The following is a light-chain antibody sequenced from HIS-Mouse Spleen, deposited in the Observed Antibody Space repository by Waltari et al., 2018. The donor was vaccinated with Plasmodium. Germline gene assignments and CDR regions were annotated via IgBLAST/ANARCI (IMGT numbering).Light chain of an antibody. CDR3: QQYNNWSFT. V-gene: IGKV3-15*01. CDR1: QSVSSN. CDR2: GAS. Sequence: EIVMPHSPANPSPSPGERASRSCRASQSVSSNLASYQQKPGHAPRLLIYGASTRATGIPARFSGSGSGTEFTLTISSLQSEDFAVYYCQQYNNWSFTFGPGTKVDIK. J-gene: IGKJ3*01.